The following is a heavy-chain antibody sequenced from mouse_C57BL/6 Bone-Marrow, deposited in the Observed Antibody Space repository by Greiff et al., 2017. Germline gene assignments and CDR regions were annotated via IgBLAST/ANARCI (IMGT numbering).Heavy chain of an antibody. D-gene: IGHD2-4*01. J-gene: IGHJ2*01. V-gene: IGHV1-64*01. CDR3: AYDYGRDYYFDY. CDR1: GYTFTSYW. CDR2: IHPNSGST. Sequence: QVQLQQPGAELVKPGASVKLSCKASGYTFTSYWMHWVKQRPGQGLEWIGMIHPNSGSTNYNEKFKSKATLTVDKSSSTAYMQLSSLTAEDSAVYYCAYDYGRDYYFDYWGQGTTLTVSS.